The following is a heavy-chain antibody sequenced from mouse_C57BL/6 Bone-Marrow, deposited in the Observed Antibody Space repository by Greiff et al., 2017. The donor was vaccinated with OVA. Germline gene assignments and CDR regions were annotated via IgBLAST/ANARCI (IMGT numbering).Heavy chain of an antibody. CDR1: GYSITSGYY. J-gene: IGHJ2*01. D-gene: IGHD2-1*01. Sequence: EVQLVESGPGLVKPSQSLSLTCSVTGYSITSGYYWNWIRQFPGNKLEWMGYISYDGSNNYNPSLKNRISITRDTSKNQFFLKLNSVTTEDTATYYCARDRFYYGTPYFDYWGQGTTLTVSS. V-gene: IGHV3-6*01. CDR2: ISYDGSN. CDR3: ARDRFYYGTPYFDY.